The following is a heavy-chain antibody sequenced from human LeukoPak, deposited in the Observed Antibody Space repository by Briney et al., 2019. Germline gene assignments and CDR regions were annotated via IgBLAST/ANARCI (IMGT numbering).Heavy chain of an antibody. CDR2: IKQDGSEK. Sequence: PGGSLRLSCAASRFTFNSYWMSWVRQAPGKGLEWVANIKQDGSEKYYVDSVKGRFTISRDNAKNSLYLQMNSLRAEDTAVYYCARGASWFDPWGQGTLVTVSS. CDR3: ARGASWFDP. J-gene: IGHJ5*02. CDR1: RFTFNSYW. V-gene: IGHV3-7*01.